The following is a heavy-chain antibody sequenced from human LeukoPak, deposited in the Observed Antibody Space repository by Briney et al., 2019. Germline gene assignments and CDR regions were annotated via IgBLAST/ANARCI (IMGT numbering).Heavy chain of an antibody. CDR2: INHSGSN. Sequence: PSETLSLTCAVYGGSFSGYYWSGIRQPPRKGREWMREINHSGSNNYNPSLKSRVTISVDTSKNQFSLKLSSVTAADTAVYYCARELTLWSDYRNAFDIWGQGTMVTVSS. CDR3: ARELTLWSDYRNAFDI. V-gene: IGHV4-34*01. D-gene: IGHD3-3*01. CDR1: GGSFSGYY. J-gene: IGHJ3*02.